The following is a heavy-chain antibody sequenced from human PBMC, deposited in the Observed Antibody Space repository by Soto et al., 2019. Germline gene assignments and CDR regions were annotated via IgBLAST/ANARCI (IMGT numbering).Heavy chain of an antibody. V-gene: IGHV1-18*04. CDR3: ARVWARPGYYYYGMDV. J-gene: IGHJ6*02. D-gene: IGHD6-6*01. Sequence: ASVKVSCKASGYTFTSYGISWVRQAPGQGLEWMGWISAYNGNTNYAQKLQGRVTMTTDTSTSTAYMELRSLRSDDTAVYYCARVWARPGYYYYGMDVCGQGTTVTVSS. CDR1: GYTFTSYG. CDR2: ISAYNGNT.